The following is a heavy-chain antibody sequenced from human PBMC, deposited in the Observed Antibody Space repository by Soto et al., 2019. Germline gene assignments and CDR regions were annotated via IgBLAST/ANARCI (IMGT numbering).Heavy chain of an antibody. J-gene: IGHJ3*01. CDR2: IYYNGNT. CDR1: GVSIISGAYY. CDR3: SRARLRAVYAFDF. Sequence: ALSLTCTLSGVSIISGAYYWTWVRQHPGKGLEWIGYIYYNGNTYFSPSLKSRLTISIDTSKNQFSLKLSSVTAADTAMYYCSRARLRAVYAFDFWGQGTMVTVSS. D-gene: IGHD4-17*01. V-gene: IGHV4-31*03.